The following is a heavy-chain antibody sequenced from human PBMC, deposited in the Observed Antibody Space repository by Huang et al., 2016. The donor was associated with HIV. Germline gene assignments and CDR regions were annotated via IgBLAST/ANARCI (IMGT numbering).Heavy chain of an antibody. V-gene: IGHV2-5*02. D-gene: IGHD1-26*01. Sequence: QITLKESGPTLVKPTQTLTLTCTFSGFSLRTSGVAVGWIRQPPGKALEWLALIYWDDDKRDSPSLRSRLSVTGDTSKNQVVLTMTNVDPVDTATYFCAHRRAGPVGDFNYWGQGTLVTVSS. CDR3: AHRRAGPVGDFNY. CDR2: IYWDDDK. CDR1: GFSLRTSGVA. J-gene: IGHJ4*02.